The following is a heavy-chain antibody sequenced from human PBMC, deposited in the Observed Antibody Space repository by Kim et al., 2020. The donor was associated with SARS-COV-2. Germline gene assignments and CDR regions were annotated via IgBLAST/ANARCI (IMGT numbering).Heavy chain of an antibody. Sequence: YRPSRKSRITISLNTCKNHFSLKQSSVTAADTAVYYCARQDEYGDYPYFDYWGQGTLVTVSS. D-gene: IGHD4-17*01. V-gene: IGHV4-39*01. CDR3: ARQDEYGDYPYFDY. J-gene: IGHJ4*02.